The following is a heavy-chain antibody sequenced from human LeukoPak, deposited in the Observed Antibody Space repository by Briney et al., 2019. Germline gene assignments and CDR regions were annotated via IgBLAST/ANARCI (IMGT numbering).Heavy chain of an antibody. CDR3: TRIVGATTLTSDY. CDR1: GFTFDDYG. CDR2: IRSKAYGGTT. V-gene: IGHV3-49*04. D-gene: IGHD1-26*01. Sequence: GGSLRLSCAASGFTFDDYGMSWVRQAPGKGLEWVGFIRSKAYGGTTEYAASVKGRFTISRDDSKSIAYLQMNSLKTEDTAVYYCTRIVGATTLTSDYWGQGTLVTVSS. J-gene: IGHJ4*02.